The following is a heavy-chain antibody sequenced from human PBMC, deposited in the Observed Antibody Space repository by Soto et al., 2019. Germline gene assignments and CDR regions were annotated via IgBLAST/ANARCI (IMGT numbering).Heavy chain of an antibody. CDR3: ARLQAAAGDNDLTFDY. J-gene: IGHJ4*02. CDR1: GYSFTNYW. Sequence: GESLKISCKGSGYSFTNYWIGWVRQMPGKGLEWMGIIYPSDSYTNYSPSFQGHVTISADKSISTAYLQWSSLKASDTAMYYCARLQAAAGDNDLTFDYWGQGTLVTVSS. D-gene: IGHD6-13*01. V-gene: IGHV5-10-1*01. CDR2: IYPSDSYT.